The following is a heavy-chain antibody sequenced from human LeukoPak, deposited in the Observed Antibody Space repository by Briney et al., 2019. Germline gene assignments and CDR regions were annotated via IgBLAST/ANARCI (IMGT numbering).Heavy chain of an antibody. CDR2: IYPVDSDT. CDR1: GSRFTSYW. J-gene: IGHJ4*02. CDR3: ARHHRGYSMGY. Sequence: GGSRKISCKGSGSRFTSYWIGGVRQMPGNGLEWMGIIYPVDSDTRYSPSFQGQVTISADKSSSTAYLQWSSLKASDTAMYYCARHHRGYSMGYWGQGTLVTVSS. D-gene: IGHD5-18*01. V-gene: IGHV5-51*01.